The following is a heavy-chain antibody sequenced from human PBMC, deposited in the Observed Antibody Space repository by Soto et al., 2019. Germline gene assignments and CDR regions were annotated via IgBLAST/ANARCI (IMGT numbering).Heavy chain of an antibody. J-gene: IGHJ4*02. CDR3: ARGYSSSWYDPEYYFDY. Sequence: SETLSLTCAVSGGSISSSNWWSWVRQPPGKGLEWIGEIYHSGSPNYKPSLKSRVTISVDKSKNQFSLKLSSVTAADTAVYYCARGYSSSWYDPEYYFDYWGQATLVTVSS. CDR2: IYHSGSP. CDR1: GGSISSSNW. V-gene: IGHV4-4*02. D-gene: IGHD6-13*01.